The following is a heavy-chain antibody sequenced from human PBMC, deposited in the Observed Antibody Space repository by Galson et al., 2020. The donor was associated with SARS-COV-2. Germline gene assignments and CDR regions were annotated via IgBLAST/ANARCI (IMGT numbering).Heavy chain of an antibody. Sequence: GESLKISCAASGFTFGRYAMSWVRQAPGKGLEWVSSVTAFGGGTYHADSVKGRFTISRDNSKNTLYLQMNSLRVEDTALYYCAKDQGNDYGDQLDYWGQGTLVSISS. CDR1: GFTFGRYA. V-gene: IGHV3-23*01. J-gene: IGHJ4*02. CDR3: AKDQGNDYGDQLDY. D-gene: IGHD4-17*01. CDR2: VTAFGGGT.